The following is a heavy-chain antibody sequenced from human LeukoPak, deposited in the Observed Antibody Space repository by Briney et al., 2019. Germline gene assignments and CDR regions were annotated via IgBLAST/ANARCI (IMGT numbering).Heavy chain of an antibody. CDR1: GFTFNSYW. V-gene: IGHV3-7*01. CDR2: IRQDGSDK. CDR3: ARHSRGSPIDD. J-gene: IGHJ4*02. Sequence: GGSLRLSCAASGFTFNSYWMSWVRQAPEKGLEWLANIRQDGSDKQYVDSVKGRFTISRDNAKNSLYLQMNSLRVEDTAVYYCARHSRGSPIDDWGQGTLVTVSS. D-gene: IGHD2-15*01.